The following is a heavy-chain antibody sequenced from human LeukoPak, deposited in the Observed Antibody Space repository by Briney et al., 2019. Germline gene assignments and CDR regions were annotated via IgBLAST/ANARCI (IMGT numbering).Heavy chain of an antibody. Sequence: PGGSLRLSCAASGFTFSSYAMSWVRQAPGKGLEWVSAISGSGGSTYYADSVKGRFTISRDNSKNTLYLQMNSLRAEDTAVYYCARSRRRCGSSTSCTFDYWGQGTLVTVSS. CDR1: GFTFSSYA. CDR2: ISGSGGST. CDR3: ARSRRRCGSSTSCTFDY. V-gene: IGHV3-23*01. J-gene: IGHJ4*02. D-gene: IGHD2-2*01.